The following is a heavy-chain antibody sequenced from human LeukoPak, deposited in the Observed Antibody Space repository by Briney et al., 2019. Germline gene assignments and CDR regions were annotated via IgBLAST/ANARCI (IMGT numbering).Heavy chain of an antibody. CDR3: AKGVRRDGYKGDDY. Sequence: GGSLRLSCAASGFTFSSYAVSWVRQAPGKGLEWVSAISGSGGSTYYADSVKGRFTISRDNSKNTLYLQMNSLRAEDTAVYYCAKGVRRDGYKGDDYWGQGTLVTVSS. CDR2: ISGSGGST. J-gene: IGHJ4*02. D-gene: IGHD5-24*01. CDR1: GFTFSSYA. V-gene: IGHV3-23*01.